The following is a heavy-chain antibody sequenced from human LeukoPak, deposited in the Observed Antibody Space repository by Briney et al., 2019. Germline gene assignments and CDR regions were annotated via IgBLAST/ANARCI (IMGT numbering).Heavy chain of an antibody. CDR3: ARGRAGFDGFDF. D-gene: IGHD3-9*01. J-gene: IGHJ3*01. V-gene: IGHV1-2*02. CDR2: INPNGGGT. CDR1: GYIFTGHY. Sequence: ASVKVSCKASGYIFTGHYLHWVRQAPGQGLEWMGCINPNGGGTNYALRFQGRVTMTSDTSIRTAYMDLSGLRSDDTAVFYCARGRAGFDGFDFWGQGTMVTVSS.